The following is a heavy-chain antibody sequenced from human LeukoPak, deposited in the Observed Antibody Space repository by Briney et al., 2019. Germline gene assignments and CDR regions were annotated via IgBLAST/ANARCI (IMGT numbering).Heavy chain of an antibody. Sequence: GGSLKLSCAASGFTFGRYVMSSVRQAPGKGLEWVSAISESGSRTYYGDSVKGRFTISRDNSKNTLYLQMNSLRAEDTALYYCASAGYSSSAGRAFDIWGQGTMVTVSS. D-gene: IGHD6-13*01. J-gene: IGHJ3*02. CDR1: GFTFGRYV. V-gene: IGHV3-23*01. CDR2: ISESGSRT. CDR3: ASAGYSSSAGRAFDI.